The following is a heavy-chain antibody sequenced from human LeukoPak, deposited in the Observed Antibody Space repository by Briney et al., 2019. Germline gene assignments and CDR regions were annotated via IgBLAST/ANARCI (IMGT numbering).Heavy chain of an antibody. Sequence: GGSLRLSCAASGFTFNSYAMYWVRQAPGKGLEWVSGIFGSGGSAHYADSVKGRFTISRDNSKNTVYLQMNSLRAEDTAVYYCARGYYGSGSYYTAYWGQGTLVTVSS. CDR1: GFTFNSYA. V-gene: IGHV3-23*01. CDR3: ARGYYGSGSYYTAY. D-gene: IGHD3-10*01. J-gene: IGHJ4*02. CDR2: IFGSGGSA.